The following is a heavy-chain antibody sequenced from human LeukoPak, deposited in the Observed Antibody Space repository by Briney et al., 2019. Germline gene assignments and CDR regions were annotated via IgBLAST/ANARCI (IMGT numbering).Heavy chain of an antibody. D-gene: IGHD3-9*01. CDR2: ISSSSSTI. CDR1: GFTLSSYS. V-gene: IGHV3-48*02. J-gene: IGHJ4*02. CDR3: ARDLLRYFDRANY. Sequence: GSLRLSRAASGFTLSSYSMNWVRQAPGKGLEWVSYISSSSSTIYYAESVKGRFTISRDNGKNSLYLQMNSLRDEDTAVYYGARDLLRYFDRANYCGQGSLVTVSS.